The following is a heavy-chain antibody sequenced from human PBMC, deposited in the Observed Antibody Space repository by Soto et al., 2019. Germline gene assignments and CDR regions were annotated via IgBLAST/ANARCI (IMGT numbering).Heavy chain of an antibody. CDR2: INPNSGGT. V-gene: IGHV1-2*04. CDR3: AREGENGGDDFDS. J-gene: IGHJ5*01. D-gene: IGHD2-21*01. Sequence: GASVKVSCKASGYTFTGYYMHWVRQAPGQGLEWMGWINPNSGGTNYAQKFQGWVTMTRDTSISTAYMELSRLRSDDTAVYYCAREGENGGDDFDSWGQGTLVTVSS. CDR1: GYTFTGYY.